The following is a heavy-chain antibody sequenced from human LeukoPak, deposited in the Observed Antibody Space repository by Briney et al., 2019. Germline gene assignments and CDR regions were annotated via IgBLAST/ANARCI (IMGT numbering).Heavy chain of an antibody. D-gene: IGHD3-9*01. CDR2: TYYRSKWYN. CDR3: ARDSDWSDAFDI. V-gene: IGHV6-1*01. CDR1: GDSVSIPSAA. J-gene: IGHJ3*02. Sequence: SQTLSLTFAISGDSVSIPSAAWNWLRQSPSRGLEWLGRTYYRSKWYNDYAVSVKSRITVNPDTSKNQFSLHLNSVTPEDTAVYYCARDSDWSDAFDIWGQGTMVTVSS.